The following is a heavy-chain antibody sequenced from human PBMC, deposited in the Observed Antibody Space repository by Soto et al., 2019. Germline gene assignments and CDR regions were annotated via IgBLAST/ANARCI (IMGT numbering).Heavy chain of an antibody. CDR3: ARMADFWSGYYLYYFDY. CDR2: IKHSGST. V-gene: IGHV4-34*01. J-gene: IGHJ4*02. D-gene: IGHD3-3*01. Sequence: SETLSLTCVVYCGGSRGYYGRCISQNRGKGLEGLGGIKHSGSTDYSPSLKSRATISVDTSKNQFSLKLSSVSAADTAVYYCARMADFWSGYYLYYFDYWGQGTLVTVSS. CDR1: CGGSRGYY.